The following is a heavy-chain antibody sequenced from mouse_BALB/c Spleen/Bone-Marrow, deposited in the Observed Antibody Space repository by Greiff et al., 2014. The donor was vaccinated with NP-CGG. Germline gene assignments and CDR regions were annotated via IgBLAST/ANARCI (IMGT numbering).Heavy chain of an antibody. CDR2: IYPGNVNT. D-gene: IGHD2-1*01. CDR3: ARGGGNYPYAMDY. CDR1: GYTFTSYY. V-gene: IGHV1S56*01. J-gene: IGHJ4*01. Sequence: VQLQQSGPELVKPGTSVRISCKASGYTFTSYYIHWVKQRPGQGLEWIGWIYPGNVNTKYNERFKGKATLTTDKPSSTAYMQLSSLTSEDSAVYFCARGGGNYPYAMDYWGQGTSVTVSS.